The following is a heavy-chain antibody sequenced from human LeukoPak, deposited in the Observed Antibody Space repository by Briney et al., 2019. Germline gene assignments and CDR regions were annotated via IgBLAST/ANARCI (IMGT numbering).Heavy chain of an antibody. Sequence: ASVTVSCKASGYTFTGYYMHWVRQAPGQGLEWMGWINPNSGGTNYAQKFQGRVTMTRDTSISTAYMELSRLRSDDTAVYYCARDQGYYDFWSGYPYDAFDIWGQGTMVTVSS. V-gene: IGHV1-2*02. CDR1: GYTFTGYY. J-gene: IGHJ3*02. CDR2: INPNSGGT. D-gene: IGHD3-3*01. CDR3: ARDQGYYDFWSGYPYDAFDI.